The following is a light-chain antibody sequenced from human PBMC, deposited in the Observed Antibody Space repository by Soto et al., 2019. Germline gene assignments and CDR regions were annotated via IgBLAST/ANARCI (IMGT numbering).Light chain of an antibody. CDR2: DAS. J-gene: IGKJ5*01. V-gene: IGKV1-5*01. Sequence: DIQMTQSPSTLSASVGDRVTITCRASQSISSWLAWYQQKPGKAPKLLIYDASSLESGVPSRFSGSGSGPEFTLTISSLRADDFATYYCQQYNSYSLPVGQGTRLEIK. CDR1: QSISSW. CDR3: QQYNSYSLP.